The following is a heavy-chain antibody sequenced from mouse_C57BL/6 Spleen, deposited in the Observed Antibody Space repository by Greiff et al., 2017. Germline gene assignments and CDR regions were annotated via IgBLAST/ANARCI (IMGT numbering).Heavy chain of an antibody. V-gene: IGHV1-61*01. D-gene: IGHD4-1*01. Sequence: QVQLQQSGAELVRPGSSVKLSCKASGYTFTSYWMDWVKQRPGQGLEWIGNIYPSDSETHYNQKFKDKATLTVDKSSSTAYMQLSSLTSEDSAVYYCARGTAALDYWGQGTTLTVSS. CDR2: IYPSDSET. CDR3: ARGTAALDY. J-gene: IGHJ2*01. CDR1: GYTFTSYW.